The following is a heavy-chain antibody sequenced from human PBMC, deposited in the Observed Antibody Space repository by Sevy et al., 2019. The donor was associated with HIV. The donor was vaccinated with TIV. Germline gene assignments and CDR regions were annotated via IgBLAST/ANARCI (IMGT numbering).Heavy chain of an antibody. Sequence: SETLSLTCTVSGGSISSGAYYWSWIRQHPGTGLECIGYIYYTGSTNHNPSLRSRVTMSVDTSKNQFSLRLSSVTAADTAVYYCARNKSRREGEYWFDPWGQGTLVTVSS. CDR3: ARNKSRREGEYWFDP. D-gene: IGHD1-26*01. V-gene: IGHV4-31*03. J-gene: IGHJ5*02. CDR1: GGSISSGAYY. CDR2: IYYTGST.